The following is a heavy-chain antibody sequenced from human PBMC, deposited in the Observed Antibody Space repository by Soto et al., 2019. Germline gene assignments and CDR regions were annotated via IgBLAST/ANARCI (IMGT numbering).Heavy chain of an antibody. CDR3: ARGVQYDYVWGSYRYFDY. CDR1: GGSISSYY. D-gene: IGHD3-16*02. J-gene: IGHJ4*02. CDR2: IYYSGST. Sequence: SETLSLTCTGSGGSISSYYWSWLRQPPGKGLEWIGYIYYSGSTNYNPSLKSRVTISVDTSKNQFSLKLSSVTAADTAVYYCARGVQYDYVWGSYRYFDYWGQGTLVTVS. V-gene: IGHV4-59*01.